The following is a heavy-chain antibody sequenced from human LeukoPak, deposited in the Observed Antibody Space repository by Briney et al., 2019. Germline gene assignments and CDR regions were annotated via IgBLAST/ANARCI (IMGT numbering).Heavy chain of an antibody. J-gene: IGHJ4*02. CDR1: GGTSNSHA. CDR2: IIPNLGTT. D-gene: IGHD3-22*01. V-gene: IGHV1-69*04. Sequence: ASVKVSCKASGGTSNSHAISWVRQAPGQGLEWMGRIIPNLGTTNRAQNFQDRVTLTADKSTNTAYMELTSLTSDDTAVYYCATTNDGGGYQWGNFFDFWGQGTLVTVSS. CDR3: ATTNDGGGYQWGNFFDF.